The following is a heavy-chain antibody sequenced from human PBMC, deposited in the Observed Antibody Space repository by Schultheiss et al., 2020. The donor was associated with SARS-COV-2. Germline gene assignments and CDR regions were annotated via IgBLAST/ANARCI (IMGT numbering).Heavy chain of an antibody. V-gene: IGHV3-7*01. Sequence: GGSLRLSCAASGFTFSSYALSWVRQAPGKGLEWVANIKQDGSEKYYVDSVKGRFTISRDNAKNSLYLQMNSLRAEDTAVYYCAKDPYSSGSYFDYWGQGTLVTVSS. CDR3: AKDPYSSGSYFDY. CDR1: GFTFSSYA. J-gene: IGHJ4*02. CDR2: IKQDGSEK. D-gene: IGHD1-26*01.